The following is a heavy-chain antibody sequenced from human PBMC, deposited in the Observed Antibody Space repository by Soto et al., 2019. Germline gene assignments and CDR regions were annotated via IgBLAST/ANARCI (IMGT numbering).Heavy chain of an antibody. Sequence: GGSLRLSCAASGFTFSSYGMHWVRQAPGKGLEWVAVISYDGSNKYYADSVKGRFTISRDNSKNTLYLQMNSLRAEDTAVYYCAKKITEAAARYYGMDVWGQGTTVTVSS. CDR1: GFTFSSYG. CDR3: AKKITEAAARYYGMDV. V-gene: IGHV3-30*18. J-gene: IGHJ6*02. CDR2: ISYDGSNK. D-gene: IGHD6-13*01.